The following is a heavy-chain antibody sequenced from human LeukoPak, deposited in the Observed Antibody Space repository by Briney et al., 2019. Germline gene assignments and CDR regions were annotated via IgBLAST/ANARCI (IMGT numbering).Heavy chain of an antibody. CDR1: GFTFSSYA. J-gene: IGHJ4*02. CDR3: AKTVAAAGTWSLEY. CDR2: ISGSGGST. Sequence: GGSLRLSCAASGFTFSSYAMSWVRQAPGKGLEWVSAISGSGGSTYYADSVKGRFTISRDNSKNTLYLQMNSLRAEDTAVYYCAKTVAAAGTWSLEYWGQGTLVTVSS. V-gene: IGHV3-23*01. D-gene: IGHD6-13*01.